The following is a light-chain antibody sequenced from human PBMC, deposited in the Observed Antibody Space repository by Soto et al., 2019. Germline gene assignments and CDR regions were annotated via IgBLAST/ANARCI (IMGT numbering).Light chain of an antibody. CDR3: QQYTNYPWT. V-gene: IGKV1-5*01. CDR1: QSISSW. CDR2: EVS. J-gene: IGKJ1*01. Sequence: DIQMTQSPPTLSASVGDRLTITSRASQSISSWLAWYQQRPGKAPNLLIYEVSSLESGVPSRFSGSGSGTEFTLTISSLQPDDFATYYCQQYTNYPWTFGQGTKVEIK.